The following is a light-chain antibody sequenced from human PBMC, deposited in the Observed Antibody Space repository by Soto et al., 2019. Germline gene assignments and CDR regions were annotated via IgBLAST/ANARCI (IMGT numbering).Light chain of an antibody. Sequence: EIVLTQSPGTLSLSPGERATLSFSASQSVSSNLAWYQQKPGQAPRLLIYGASTRATGIPVRFSGSGSGTEFTLTISSLQSEDFALYYCQQYNNWPITFGQGTRLEIK. V-gene: IGKV3-15*01. CDR3: QQYNNWPIT. CDR1: QSVSSN. CDR2: GAS. J-gene: IGKJ5*01.